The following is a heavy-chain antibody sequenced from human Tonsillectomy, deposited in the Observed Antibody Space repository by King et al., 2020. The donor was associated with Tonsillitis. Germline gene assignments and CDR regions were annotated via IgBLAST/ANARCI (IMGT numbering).Heavy chain of an antibody. CDR1: GFTFSSYA. CDR2: IYSGGSST. V-gene: IGHV3-23*03. CDR3: AKGGTLAAAGTELVDY. D-gene: IGHD6-13*01. J-gene: IGHJ4*02. Sequence: QLVQSGGGLVQPGGSLRLSCAASGFTFSSYAMSWVRQAPGKGLEWVSVIYSGGSSTYYADSVKGRFTISRDNSKNTLYLQMNSLRAEDTAVYYCAKGGTLAAAGTELVDYWGQGTLVTVSS.